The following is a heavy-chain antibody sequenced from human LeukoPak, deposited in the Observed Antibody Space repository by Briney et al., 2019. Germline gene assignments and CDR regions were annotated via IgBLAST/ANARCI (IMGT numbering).Heavy chain of an antibody. CDR2: ISGSGGNT. Sequence: GGSLRLSCAASGITFRNNAMSWVRQAPGKGLEWVSAISGSGGNTYYADSVKGRFTISRDNSKNTLYLQMNSLRAEDTAVYYCAKDRNVWGTWGQGTLVTVSS. J-gene: IGHJ4*02. V-gene: IGHV3-23*01. CDR1: GITFRNNA. D-gene: IGHD3-16*01. CDR3: AKDRNVWGT.